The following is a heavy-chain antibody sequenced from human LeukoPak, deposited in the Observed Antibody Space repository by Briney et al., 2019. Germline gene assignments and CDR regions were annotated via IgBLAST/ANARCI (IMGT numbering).Heavy chain of an antibody. J-gene: IGHJ4*02. Sequence: SETLSLTCTVSGGSISSYYWSWIRQPPGKGLEWIGYIYYSGNINYNPSLESRVTMSIDTSKNQFSLKVSSVTAADTAVYYCARLAYGGNSDVWGQGTLVTVSS. CDR3: ARLAYGGNSDV. CDR1: GGSISSYY. D-gene: IGHD4-23*01. CDR2: IYYSGNI. V-gene: IGHV4-59*08.